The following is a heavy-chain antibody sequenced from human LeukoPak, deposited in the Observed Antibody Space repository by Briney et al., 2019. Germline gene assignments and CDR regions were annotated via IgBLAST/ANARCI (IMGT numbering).Heavy chain of an antibody. CDR3: AKVRWDNSGWYYLDT. J-gene: IGHJ4*02. CDR2: ISYHGINE. CDR1: GFTFSSYS. Sequence: GSLRLSCAASGFTFSSYSMNWVRQAPGKGLEWMAVISYHGINEYYADSVKGRFTISRDNSKSTLHLQMNSLRAEDTAVYYCAKVRWDNSGWYYLDTWGQGTLLTVSS. V-gene: IGHV3-30*18. D-gene: IGHD6-19*01.